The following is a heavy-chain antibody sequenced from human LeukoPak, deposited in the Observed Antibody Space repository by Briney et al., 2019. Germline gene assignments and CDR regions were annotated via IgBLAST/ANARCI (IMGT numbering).Heavy chain of an antibody. CDR3: ARRPRTYYYDSSGYWSHAFDI. Sequence: KPSETLSLTCTVSGGSISSTSYYWGWIRQPPGKGLQWIGTVYYSGTTYYDPSLKSRVAMYVDTSKNQFSLRLNSVTAADTAVYYSARRPRTYYYDSSGYWSHAFDIWGQGTMVTVSS. CDR2: VYYSGTT. CDR1: GGSISSTSYY. V-gene: IGHV4-39*01. J-gene: IGHJ3*02. D-gene: IGHD3-22*01.